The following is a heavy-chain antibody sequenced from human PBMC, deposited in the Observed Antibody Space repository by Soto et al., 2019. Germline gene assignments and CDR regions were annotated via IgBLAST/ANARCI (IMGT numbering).Heavy chain of an antibody. CDR2: IYWDDDK. J-gene: IGHJ5*02. CDR3: AHSENYCTSTSCPTVRFDP. CDR1: GFSLSTSGVG. Sequence: SGPTLVNPTQTLTLTCTFSGFSLSTSGVGVGWIRQPPGKALEWLALIYWDDDKRYIPSLKSRLTITKDTSKNQVVLTMTNMDPVDTTTYYCAHSENYCTSTSCPTVRFDPWGQGTLVTVSS. V-gene: IGHV2-5*02. D-gene: IGHD2-2*01.